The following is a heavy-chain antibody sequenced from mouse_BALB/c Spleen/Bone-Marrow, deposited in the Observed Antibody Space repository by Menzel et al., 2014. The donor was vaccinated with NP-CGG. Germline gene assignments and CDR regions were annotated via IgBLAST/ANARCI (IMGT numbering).Heavy chain of an antibody. CDR3: ATMITDWYFDV. J-gene: IGHJ1*01. D-gene: IGHD2-4*01. V-gene: IGHV14-3*02. CDR2: IDPANGNT. Sequence: DVQLQESGAELVKPGASVKLSCTASGFNIKDTYMHWVKQRPEQGLEWIGRIDPANGNTKYDPKFQGKATITADTSSNTAYLQLSCLTSEDTAVYYCATMITDWYFDVWGAGTTVTVSS. CDR1: GFNIKDTY.